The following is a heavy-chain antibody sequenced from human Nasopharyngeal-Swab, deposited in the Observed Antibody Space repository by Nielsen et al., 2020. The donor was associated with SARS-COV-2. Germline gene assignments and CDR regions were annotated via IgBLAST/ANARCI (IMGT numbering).Heavy chain of an antibody. D-gene: IGHD6-13*01. CDR3: ATAPPIAAAGTSWFDP. CDR1: GYTLTELS. V-gene: IGHV1-24*01. CDR2: FDPEDGET. Sequence: ASVKVSCKVSGYTLTELSMHWVRQAPGKGLEWMGGFDPEDGETIYAQKFRGRVTMTEDTSTDTAYMELSSLRSEDTAVYYCATAPPIAAAGTSWFDPWGQGTLVTVSS. J-gene: IGHJ5*02.